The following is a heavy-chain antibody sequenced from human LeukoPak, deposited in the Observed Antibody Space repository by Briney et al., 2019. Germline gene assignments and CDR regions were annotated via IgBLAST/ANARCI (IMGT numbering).Heavy chain of an antibody. CDR2: ISSSGSII. CDR1: GFTFSSYS. V-gene: IGHV3-48*04. D-gene: IGHD3-10*02. Sequence: PGGSLRLSCAASGFTFSSYSMNWVRQAQGKGLEGVSYISSSGSIIYYADSVKGRFTISRDNTKNSLYLQMNSLRAEDTAVYYCAELGITMIGGVWGKGTTVTISS. J-gene: IGHJ6*04. CDR3: AELGITMIGGV.